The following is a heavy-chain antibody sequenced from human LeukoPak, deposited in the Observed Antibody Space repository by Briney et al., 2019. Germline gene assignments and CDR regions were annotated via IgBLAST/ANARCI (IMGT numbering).Heavy chain of an antibody. Sequence: SETLSLTCTVSGGSISSGSYYWSWIRQPAGKGLEWIGRIYTSGSTNYNPSLKSRVTISVDTSKNQFSLKLSSVTAADTAVYYCARESAYYDSSGTIDYWGQGTLVTVSS. V-gene: IGHV4-61*02. CDR3: ARESAYYDSSGTIDY. CDR2: IYTSGST. J-gene: IGHJ4*02. CDR1: GGSISSGSYY. D-gene: IGHD3-22*01.